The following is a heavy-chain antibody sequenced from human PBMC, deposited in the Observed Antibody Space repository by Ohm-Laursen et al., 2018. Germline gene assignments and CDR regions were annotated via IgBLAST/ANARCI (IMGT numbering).Heavy chain of an antibody. Sequence: AASVKVSCKASGGTFSSYAISWVRQAPGQGLEWMGGIIPIFGTANYAQKFQGRVTITADESTSTAYMELSSLRSEDTAVYYCARDPPNYEGFDYWGQGTLVTVSS. J-gene: IGHJ4*02. CDR1: GGTFSSYA. CDR3: ARDPPNYEGFDY. D-gene: IGHD3-22*01. V-gene: IGHV1-69*13. CDR2: IIPIFGTA.